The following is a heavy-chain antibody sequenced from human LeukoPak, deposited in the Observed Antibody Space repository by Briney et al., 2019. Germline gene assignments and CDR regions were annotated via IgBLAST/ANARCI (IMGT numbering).Heavy chain of an antibody. CDR1: GFTFSSYA. CDR2: ISGSGGST. CDR3: AKKGGKQQTLHYFDY. J-gene: IGHJ4*02. V-gene: IGHV3-23*01. Sequence: GGSLRLSCAASGFTFSSYAMSWVRQAPGKGLEWVSAISGSGGSTYYADFVKGRFTISRDNSKNTLYLQMNSLRAEDTAVYYCAKKGGKQQTLHYFDYWGQGTLVTVSS. D-gene: IGHD6-13*01.